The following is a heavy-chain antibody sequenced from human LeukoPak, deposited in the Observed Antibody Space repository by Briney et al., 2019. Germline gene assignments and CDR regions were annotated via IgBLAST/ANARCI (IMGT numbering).Heavy chain of an antibody. CDR2: FDPKEGER. CDR1: GDTLTELS. V-gene: IGHV1-24*01. CDR3: TTREIVVVPAQTSMVRGVLWRSDF. Sequence: ASVKVSCKVSGDTLTELSMHWVRQAPGKGLEWMGGFDPKEGERVYAQNFQGRFTMTEDTSSGTAYMELNSLRSEDTAVYYCTTREIVVVPAQTSMVRGVLWRSDFWGHGTLVTVSS. J-gene: IGHJ4*01. D-gene: IGHD3-10*01.